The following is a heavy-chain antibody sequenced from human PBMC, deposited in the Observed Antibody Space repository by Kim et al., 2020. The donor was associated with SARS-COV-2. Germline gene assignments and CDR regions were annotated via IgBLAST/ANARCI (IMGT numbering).Heavy chain of an antibody. Sequence: SETLSLTCTVSGGSISSSSYYWGWIRQPPGKGLEWIGSIYYSGSTYYNPSLKSRVTISVDTSKNQFSLKLRSVTAADTAVYYCARLTARLGVFWFFGYF. CDR1: GGSISSSSYY. J-gene: IGHJ2*01. CDR2: IYYSGST. D-gene: IGHD3-16*01. V-gene: IGHV4-39*01. CDR3: ARLTARLGVFWFFGYF.